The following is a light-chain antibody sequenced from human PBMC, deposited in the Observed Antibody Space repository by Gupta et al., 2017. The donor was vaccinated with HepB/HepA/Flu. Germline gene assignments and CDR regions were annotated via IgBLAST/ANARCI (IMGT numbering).Light chain of an antibody. CDR3: MQDKQLCS. CDR2: KIS. J-gene: IGKJ2*04. CDR1: QSLVHSDGNTY. V-gene: IGKV2-24*01. Sequence: DIVLTQTPLSSPVTLGQPASISCRSSQSLVHSDGNTYLSWLHQRPGQPPRLLIYKISNRLSGVPDRFSGSGEGKDFTLQSSSGEAEDVGVYYGMQDKQLCSFGQGTKLEIK.